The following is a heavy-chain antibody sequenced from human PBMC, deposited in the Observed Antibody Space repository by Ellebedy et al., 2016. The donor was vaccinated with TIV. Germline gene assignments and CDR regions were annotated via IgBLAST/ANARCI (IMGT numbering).Heavy chain of an antibody. V-gene: IGHV3-48*02. CDR3: ARGGAGFDSMNRELSFDS. J-gene: IGHJ4*02. D-gene: IGHD1-26*01. Sequence: GGSLRLXCAASGFTFTTYSMNWVRQAPGKGLEWVAFIRSSINSISYADSVKGRFTISRDDAENSLYLQMDSLRDEDTAVYYCARGGAGFDSMNRELSFDSWGQGTLVTVSS. CDR1: GFTFTTYS. CDR2: IRSSINSI.